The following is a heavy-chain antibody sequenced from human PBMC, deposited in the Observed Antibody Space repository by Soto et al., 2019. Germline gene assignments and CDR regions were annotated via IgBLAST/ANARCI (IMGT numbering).Heavy chain of an antibody. CDR3: ARENWYSLDV. J-gene: IGHJ6*02. D-gene: IGHD1-26*01. CDR1: GFSFSSYF. Sequence: PGGSLRLSCAASGFSFSSYFMAWVRQAPGDGLVSVSHVPGDGSRASYADSVRGRFTISRDNAKNTLYLQMDSLRDEDTAIYYCARENWYSLDVWGQGTTVTVSS. CDR2: VPGDGSRA. V-gene: IGHV3-74*01.